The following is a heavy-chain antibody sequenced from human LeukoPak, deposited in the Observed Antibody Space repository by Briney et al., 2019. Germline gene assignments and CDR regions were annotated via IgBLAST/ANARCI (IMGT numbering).Heavy chain of an antibody. Sequence: GGSLRLSCAAPGFSFSSNWMGWVRHAPGRGLEWVAHIKRDGSQKYYLDSVKGRFTISRDNAKNSVYLQMNSLRVEDTAVYYCARLGLEVGGPNWFNPWGQGTPVAVSS. CDR2: IKRDGSQK. D-gene: IGHD1-1*01. J-gene: IGHJ5*02. CDR3: ARLGLEVGGPNWFNP. CDR1: GFSFSSNW. V-gene: IGHV3-7*01.